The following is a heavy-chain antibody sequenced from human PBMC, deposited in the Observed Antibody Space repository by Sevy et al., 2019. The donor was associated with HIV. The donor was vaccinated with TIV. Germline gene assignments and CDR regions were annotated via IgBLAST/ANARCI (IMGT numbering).Heavy chain of an antibody. D-gene: IGHD3-10*01. CDR1: GFTFSSYA. Sequence: GGSLRLSCAASGFTFSSYAMHWVRQAPGKGLEWVAVISYDGSNKYYADSVKGRFTISRDNSKNTLYLQMNSLRAEDTAVYYCARLYYYGSGSYYLPYYYGMDVWGQGTTVTVSS. CDR2: ISYDGSNK. CDR3: ARLYYYGSGSYYLPYYYGMDV. V-gene: IGHV3-30-3*01. J-gene: IGHJ6*02.